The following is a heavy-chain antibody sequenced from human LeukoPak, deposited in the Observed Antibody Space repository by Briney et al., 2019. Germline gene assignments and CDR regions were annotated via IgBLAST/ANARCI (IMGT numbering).Heavy chain of an antibody. CDR2: ISYDGSNK. V-gene: IGHV3-30*18. J-gene: IGHJ4*02. D-gene: IGHD6-13*01. CDR3: AKGSRVRYSSSWSLIDY. CDR1: GFPFSSYC. Sequence: WGALGLPLAASGFPFSSYCMHWVRQAPGKGLGRGAVISYDGSNKYYADSVKGRFTISRDNSKNTLYLQMNSLRAEDTAVYYCAKGSRVRYSSSWSLIDYWGQGTLVTVSS.